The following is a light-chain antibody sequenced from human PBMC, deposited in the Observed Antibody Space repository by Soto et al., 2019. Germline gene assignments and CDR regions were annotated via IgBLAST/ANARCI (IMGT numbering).Light chain of an antibody. CDR2: DVS. V-gene: IGLV2-14*01. Sequence: QSVLTQPASVSGSPGQSITISCTGTSSDVGAYNYVSWYQRHPVKAPKLMIYDVSSRPSGISNRFSGSKSGNTASLTISGVQAEDEADYYCGSYASSSTVIFGGGTKVTVL. CDR3: GSYASSSTVI. CDR1: SSDVGAYNY. J-gene: IGLJ2*01.